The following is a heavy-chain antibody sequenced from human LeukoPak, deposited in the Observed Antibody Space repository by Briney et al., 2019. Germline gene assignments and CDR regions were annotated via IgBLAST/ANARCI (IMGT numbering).Heavy chain of an antibody. CDR2: ISSSSSYI. CDR1: GFTFSSYS. CDR3: ARVCSSSGWQGPQNFHH. D-gene: IGHD2-2*01. J-gene: IGHJ1*01. Sequence: PGGSLRLSCAASGFTFSSYSMNWVRQAPGKGLEWVSSISSSSSYIYYADSVKGRFTISRDNAKNSLCLQMNSLRAEDTAVYYCARVCSSSGWQGPQNFHHWGQGTLVIVSS. V-gene: IGHV3-21*01.